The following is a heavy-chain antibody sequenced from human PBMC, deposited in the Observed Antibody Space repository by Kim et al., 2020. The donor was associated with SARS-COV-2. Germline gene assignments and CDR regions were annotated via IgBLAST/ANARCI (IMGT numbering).Heavy chain of an antibody. V-gene: IGHV3-13*04. J-gene: IGHJ6*02. D-gene: IGHD6-13*01. Sequence: GGSLRLSCAASGFTFSSYDMHWVRQATGKGLEWVSAIGTAGDTYYPGSVKGRFTISRENAKNSLYLQMNSLRAGDTAVYYCARGAALAWDYYYGMDVWGQGTTVTVSS. CDR2: IGTAGDT. CDR1: GFTFSSYD. CDR3: ARGAALAWDYYYGMDV.